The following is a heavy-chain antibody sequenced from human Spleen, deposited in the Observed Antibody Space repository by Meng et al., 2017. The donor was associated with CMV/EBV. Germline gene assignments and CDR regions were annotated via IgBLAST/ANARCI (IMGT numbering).Heavy chain of an antibody. Sequence: SLKISCVASGFAFDDYNLHWVRQAPGQGLEWVSGISWNSGSIGYADSVKGRFNISRANAKNSLYLQMNSLRAEDTALYYCAKDIRDGLPRIDGMDVWGQGTTVTVSS. CDR3: AKDIRDGLPRIDGMDV. V-gene: IGHV3-9*01. CDR1: GFAFDDYN. CDR2: ISWNSGSI. D-gene: IGHD5-24*01. J-gene: IGHJ6*02.